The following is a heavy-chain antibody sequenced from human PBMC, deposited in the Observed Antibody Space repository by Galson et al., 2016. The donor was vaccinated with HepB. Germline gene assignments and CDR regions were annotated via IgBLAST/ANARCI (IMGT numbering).Heavy chain of an antibody. CDR1: GYSFITYG. CDR3: ARLEPPAAMYFYYGMDV. V-gene: IGHV1-18*01. D-gene: IGHD2-2*01. Sequence: SCKASGYSFITYGISWVRQAPGQGLEWMGWIRPTNGDTSYAQNLQGRVTMTTDTSTSTAYMELRNLRSDDTAVYYCARLEPPAAMYFYYGMDVWGQGTTVTVSS. J-gene: IGHJ6*02. CDR2: IRPTNGDT.